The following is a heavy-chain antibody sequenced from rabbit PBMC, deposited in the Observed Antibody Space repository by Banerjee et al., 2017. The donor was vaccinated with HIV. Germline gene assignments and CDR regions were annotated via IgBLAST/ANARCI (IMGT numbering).Heavy chain of an antibody. CDR2: IYTTSGFT. V-gene: IGHV1S45*01. Sequence: QEQLEESGGDLVQPGGSLTLSCKASGFDFSSHYMSWVRQAPGKGLEWIACIYTTSGFTYYASWAKGRFTISKTSSTTVTLQMTSLTAADTATYFCARGSTYYYYFALWGPGTLVTVS. J-gene: IGHJ4*01. CDR1: GFDFSSHYM. D-gene: IGHD8-1*01. CDR3: ARGSTYYYYFAL.